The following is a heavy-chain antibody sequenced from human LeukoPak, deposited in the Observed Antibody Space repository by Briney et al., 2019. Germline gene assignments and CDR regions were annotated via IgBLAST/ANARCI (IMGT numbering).Heavy chain of an antibody. CDR1: GFTFSSYS. V-gene: IGHV3-21*01. J-gene: IGHJ4*02. Sequence: SGGSLRLSCAASGFTFSSYSMNWVRQAPGKGLEWVSSISSSSSYIYYADSVKGRFTISRDNAKNSLYLQMNSLRAEDTAVYYCARAVAAAGTGFDYWGQGTLVTVSS. CDR2: ISSSSSYI. D-gene: IGHD6-13*01. CDR3: ARAVAAAGTGFDY.